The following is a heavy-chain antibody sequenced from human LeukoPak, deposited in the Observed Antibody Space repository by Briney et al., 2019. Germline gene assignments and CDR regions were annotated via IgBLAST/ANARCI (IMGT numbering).Heavy chain of an antibody. Sequence: ASVKVSCKASGGTFSSYAISWVRQAPGQGLEWMGGIIPIFGTANYAQKFQGRVTITADESTSTAYMELSSLRSEDTAMYYCARDPFYDTVGGSYRPLDYWGQGTPITVSS. CDR2: IIPIFGTA. CDR3: ARDPFYDTVGGSYRPLDY. J-gene: IGHJ4*02. CDR1: GGTFSSYA. D-gene: IGHD3-16*02. V-gene: IGHV1-69*13.